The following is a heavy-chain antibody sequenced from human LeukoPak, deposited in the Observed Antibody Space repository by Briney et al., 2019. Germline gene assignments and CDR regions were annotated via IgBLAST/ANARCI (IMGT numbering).Heavy chain of an antibody. CDR2: IYPDDSDT. V-gene: IGHV5-51*01. CDR1: GSSFTSYW. CDR3: ARQLERLLGPDY. D-gene: IGHD1-1*01. Sequence: GESLQISCKGSGSSFTSYWIGWVRQLPGKGLEWMGFIYPDDSDTRYSPSFQGQVTILADKSISTAYLQWSSLKASDTAMYYCARQLERLLGPDYWGQGTLVTVSS. J-gene: IGHJ4*02.